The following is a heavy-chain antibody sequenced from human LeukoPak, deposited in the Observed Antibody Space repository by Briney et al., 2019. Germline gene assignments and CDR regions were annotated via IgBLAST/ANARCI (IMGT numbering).Heavy chain of an antibody. V-gene: IGHV6-1*01. Sequence: SQTLSLTCAISGDSVSGNRATWNWLRQSPSRGLEWLGRIYYRSKWYSDYAVSVKGRITINPVTSKNQFSLLLNSVTPEDTAVYFCGRAEHDWGSDYWGQGTLVTVSS. CDR3: GRAEHDWGSDY. J-gene: IGHJ4*02. D-gene: IGHD3-9*01. CDR2: IYYRSKWYS. CDR1: GDSVSGNRAT.